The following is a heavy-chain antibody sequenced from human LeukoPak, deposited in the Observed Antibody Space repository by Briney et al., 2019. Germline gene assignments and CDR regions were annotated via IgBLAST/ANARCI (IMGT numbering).Heavy chain of an antibody. CDR3: AKVQTGPSGSYPSSAFDI. V-gene: IGHV3-23*01. D-gene: IGHD1-26*01. Sequence: GGSLRLSCAASGFTFSSYAMGWVRQAPGKGLEWVSAISGSGGSTYYADSVKGRFTISRDNSKNTLYLQMNSLRAEDTAVYYCAKVQTGPSGSYPSSAFDIWGQGTMVTVSS. J-gene: IGHJ3*02. CDR2: ISGSGGST. CDR1: GFTFSSYA.